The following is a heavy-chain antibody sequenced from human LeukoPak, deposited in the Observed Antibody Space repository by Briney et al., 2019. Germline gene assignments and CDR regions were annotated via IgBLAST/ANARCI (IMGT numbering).Heavy chain of an antibody. CDR3: ARASDSYGFDY. J-gene: IGHJ4*02. CDR1: GFTFRSYS. CDR2: ISSVSSYI. V-gene: IGHV3-21*01. Sequence: GGSLRLSCAVSGFTFRSYSMNWVRQAPGKGLEWVSSISSVSSYIYYADSLKGRFTISRDNAKNSLYLQMNSLRAEDTAVYYCARASDSYGFDYWGQGTLVTVSS. D-gene: IGHD5-18*01.